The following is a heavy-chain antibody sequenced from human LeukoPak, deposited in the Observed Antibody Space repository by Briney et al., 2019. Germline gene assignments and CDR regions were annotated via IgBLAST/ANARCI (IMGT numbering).Heavy chain of an antibody. J-gene: IGHJ4*02. CDR1: GFTFSSYG. V-gene: IGHV3-66*01. Sequence: GGSLRLSCAASGFTFSSYGMHWVRQAPGKGLEWVSVIYSGGSTYYADSVKGRFSISRDNSKNTLYLQMNSLRAEDTAVYYCARGPTGGDGYFDYWGQGTLVTVSS. CDR3: ARGPTGGDGYFDY. CDR2: IYSGGST. D-gene: IGHD3-16*01.